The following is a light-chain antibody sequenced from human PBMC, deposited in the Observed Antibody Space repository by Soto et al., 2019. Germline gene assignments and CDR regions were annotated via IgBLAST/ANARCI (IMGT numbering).Light chain of an antibody. J-gene: IGKJ1*01. CDR1: QSVSSSY. CDR3: QQYGSSPRT. Sequence: EIVLTQSPGTLSLSPGERATLSCRASQSVSSSYLAWYQQKPGQAPRLLIYGASSRATGIPDRFSGSGSGKSFTLTISRLEPEEFAVYYCQQYGSSPRTFGQGTKVEIK. CDR2: GAS. V-gene: IGKV3-20*01.